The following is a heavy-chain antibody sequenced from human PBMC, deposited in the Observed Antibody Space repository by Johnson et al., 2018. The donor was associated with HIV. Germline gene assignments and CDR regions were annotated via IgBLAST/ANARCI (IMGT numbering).Heavy chain of an antibody. D-gene: IGHD1-1*01. V-gene: IGHV3-30*02. CDR2: IRCDGSNK. J-gene: IGHJ3*02. CDR3: ARDAAKLEEDDAFDI. Sequence: QMLLVESGGGVVQPGGSLRLSCAASGFTFSSYGMHWVRQAPGKGLEWVAFIRCDGSNKYDADSVQGRFTISRDNSKNTLYLQMNSLRVEDTAVYYCARDAAKLEEDDAFDIWGQGTMVTVSS. CDR1: GFTFSSYG.